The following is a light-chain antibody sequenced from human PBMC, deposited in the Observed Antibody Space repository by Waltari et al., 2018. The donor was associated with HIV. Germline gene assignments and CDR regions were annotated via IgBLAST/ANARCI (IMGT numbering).Light chain of an antibody. CDR2: DGS. J-gene: IGKJ2*03. V-gene: IGKV3D-20*01. Sequence: EIVLPQSPATLSLSPGERATLSCGASQSGSNNDLAWHQQKPDLPSRLLIYDGSSRAAGIPDRFSGSGSGTDFTLTISRLETEDYAVYYCHQYGSSISYSFGQGTKLEIK. CDR3: HQYGSSISYS. CDR1: QSGSNND.